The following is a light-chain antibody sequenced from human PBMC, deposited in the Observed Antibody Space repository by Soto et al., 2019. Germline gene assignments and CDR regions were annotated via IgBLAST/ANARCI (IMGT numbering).Light chain of an antibody. J-gene: IGKJ4*01. CDR3: QQYKRYSLT. CDR1: QSINNW. Sequence: DIQMTQSPSTLSASVGDRVTITCRASQSINNWLAWYQQKPGKAPKLLIYDGFSLESGVPLRFSGSGFGTEFTIPISSLQPDDSATYYCQQYKRYSLTFGGGTKVEIK. CDR2: DGF. V-gene: IGKV1-5*01.